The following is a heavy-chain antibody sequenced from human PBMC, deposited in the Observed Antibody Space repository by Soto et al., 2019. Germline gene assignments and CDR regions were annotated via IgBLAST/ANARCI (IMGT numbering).Heavy chain of an antibody. Sequence: QVQLVESGGGLVKPGGSLRLSCAASGFTFSDYYMTWIRQAPGKGLEWLSYISASDSITYYADYVTGRFTISRDNAKNTLYLQMNSLRAEDTAVYYCAKSRGFCSSASCWGGIVDSWGQGTLVTVSS. CDR2: ISASDSIT. CDR1: GFTFSDYY. CDR3: AKSRGFCSSASCWGGIVDS. J-gene: IGHJ4*02. D-gene: IGHD2-2*01. V-gene: IGHV3-11*01.